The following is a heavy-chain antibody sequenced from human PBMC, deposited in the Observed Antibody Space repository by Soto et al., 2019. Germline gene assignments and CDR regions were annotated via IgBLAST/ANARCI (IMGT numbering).Heavy chain of an antibody. Sequence: SETLSLTXAVYGGSFSGYYWSWIRQPPGKGLEWIGEINHSGSTNYNPSLKSRVTISVDTSKNQFSLKLSSVTAADTAVYYCARGISAARPPYYYYYYGMDVWGQGTTVTVSS. V-gene: IGHV4-34*01. CDR2: INHSGST. CDR1: GGSFSGYY. CDR3: ARGISAARPPYYYYYYGMDV. D-gene: IGHD6-6*01. J-gene: IGHJ6*02.